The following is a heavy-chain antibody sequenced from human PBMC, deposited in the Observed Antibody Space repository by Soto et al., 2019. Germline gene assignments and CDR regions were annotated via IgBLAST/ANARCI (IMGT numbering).Heavy chain of an antibody. CDR2: INAGNGNT. V-gene: IGHV1-3*01. CDR3: ATGFSVVVPAASFDY. Sequence: QVQLVQSGAEVKKPGASVKVSCKDSGYTFTSYAMHWVRQAPGQRLEWMGWINAGNGNTKYSQKFQGRVTITRDTSASAAYMELSSLRSEDTAVSYCATGFSVVVPAASFDYWGQGTLVTVSS. D-gene: IGHD2-2*01. J-gene: IGHJ4*02. CDR1: GYTFTSYA.